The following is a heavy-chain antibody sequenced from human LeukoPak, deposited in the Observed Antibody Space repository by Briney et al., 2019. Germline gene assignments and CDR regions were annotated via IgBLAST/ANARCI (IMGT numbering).Heavy chain of an antibody. D-gene: IGHD6-19*01. CDR2: ISYDGSNK. J-gene: IGHJ4*02. CDR1: EFTFSTYA. Sequence: PGRSLRLSCAASEFTFSTYAMHWVRQAPGKGLEWVAIISYDGSNKYYPESVKGRFTISRDNSKNTLYLQMNSLRTEDTAVYYCARPGAQWLPINYLGYWGQGTLVTVSS. CDR3: ARPGAQWLPINYLGY. V-gene: IGHV3-30-3*01.